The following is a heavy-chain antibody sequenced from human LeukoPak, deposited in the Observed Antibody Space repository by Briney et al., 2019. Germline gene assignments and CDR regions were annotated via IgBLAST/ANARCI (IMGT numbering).Heavy chain of an antibody. D-gene: IGHD6-13*01. Sequence: GGSLRLPCAASGFTFSSYSMNWVRQAPGKGLEWVSDISSSSSSTYYADSVKGRFTISRDNAKNSLYLQMNSLRAEDTALYYCAYWAGTAAGFNGPFDYWGQGTLVTVSS. CDR2: ISSSSSST. V-gene: IGHV3-48*01. CDR1: GFTFSSYS. CDR3: AYWAGTAAGFNGPFDY. J-gene: IGHJ4*02.